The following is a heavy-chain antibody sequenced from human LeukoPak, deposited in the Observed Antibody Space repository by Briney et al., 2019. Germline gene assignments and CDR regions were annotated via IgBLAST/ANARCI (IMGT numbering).Heavy chain of an antibody. V-gene: IGHV1-69*01. CDR2: IIPIFGTA. J-gene: IGHJ4*02. CDR3: ARGPRKSTISSPYFDY. Sequence: SVKVSCKASGGTFSSYAISWVRQAPGQGLEWMGGIIPIFGTANYAQKFQGRVTITADESTSTAYTELSSLRSEDTAVYYCARGPRKSTISSPYFDYWGQGTLVTVSS. CDR1: GGTFSSYA. D-gene: IGHD5/OR15-5a*01.